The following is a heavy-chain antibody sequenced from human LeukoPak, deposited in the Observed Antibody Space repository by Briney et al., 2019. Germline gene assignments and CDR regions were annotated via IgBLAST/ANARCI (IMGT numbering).Heavy chain of an antibody. CDR3: ASDCTNGVCSNFDY. J-gene: IGHJ4*02. V-gene: IGHV3-20*04. Sequence: GGSLRLSXAASGLTFDDYGMSWVRQAPGKGLEWVSGINWNGGSTGYADSVKGRFTISRDNAKNSLYLQMNSLRAEDTALYYCASDCTNGVCSNFDYWGQGTLVTVSS. D-gene: IGHD2-8*01. CDR2: INWNGGST. CDR1: GLTFDDYG.